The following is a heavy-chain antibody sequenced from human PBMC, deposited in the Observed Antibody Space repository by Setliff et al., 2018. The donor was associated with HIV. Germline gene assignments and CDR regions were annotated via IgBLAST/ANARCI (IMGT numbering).Heavy chain of an antibody. CDR2: ISSSGSTI. D-gene: IGHD6-19*01. V-gene: IGHV3-11*04. CDR3: ARDYWVAGLDS. Sequence: PGGSLRLSCAASGFTFSDYYMSWIRQAPGKGLEWVSYISSSGSTIYYVDSVKGRFTISRDNAKNSLYLQMNSLSVEDTAVYYCARDYWVAGLDSWGQGTLVTVSS. CDR1: GFTFSDYY. J-gene: IGHJ4*02.